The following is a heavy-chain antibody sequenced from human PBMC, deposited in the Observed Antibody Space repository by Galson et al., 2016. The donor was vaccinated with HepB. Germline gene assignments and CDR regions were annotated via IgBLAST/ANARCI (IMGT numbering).Heavy chain of an antibody. CDR1: GFTFRSYS. D-gene: IGHD4-17*01. J-gene: IGHJ4*02. Sequence: SLRLSCADPGFTFRSYSMNWVRQAPGKGLEWVSSISSTSSYIYYADSVKGRFTISRDNAKNSLYLQMNSPRAEDTGVYYGARDNGDLDYWGQGTLATVSS. CDR2: ISSTSSYI. CDR3: ARDNGDLDY. V-gene: IGHV3-21*01.